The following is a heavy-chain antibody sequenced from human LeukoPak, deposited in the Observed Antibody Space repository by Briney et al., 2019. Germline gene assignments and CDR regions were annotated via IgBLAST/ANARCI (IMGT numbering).Heavy chain of an antibody. CDR1: GYTFTSYH. V-gene: IGHV1-46*01. Sequence: ASVKVSCKASGYTFTSYHIHWVRQAPGQGLEWMGIINPSVGNTAYAQEFQGRVTMTRDTSISTAYMELSSLRSEDTAVYYCAIYYYDSSGYYYGGDYFDYWGQGTLVTVSS. J-gene: IGHJ4*02. CDR3: AIYYYDSSGYYYGGDYFDY. CDR2: INPSVGNT. D-gene: IGHD3-22*01.